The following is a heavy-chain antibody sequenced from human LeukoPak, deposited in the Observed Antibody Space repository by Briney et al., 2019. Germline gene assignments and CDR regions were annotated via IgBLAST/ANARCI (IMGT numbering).Heavy chain of an antibody. D-gene: IGHD4-17*01. V-gene: IGHV1-69*05. J-gene: IGHJ4*02. CDR2: IIPIFGTA. Sequence: GASVKVSCKASGGTFSSYAISWVRRAPGQGLEWMGGIIPIFGTANYAQKFQGRVTITTDESTSTAYMELSSLRSEDTAVYYCARVNDGDSYFDYWGQGTLVTVSS. CDR1: GGTFSSYA. CDR3: ARVNDGDSYFDY.